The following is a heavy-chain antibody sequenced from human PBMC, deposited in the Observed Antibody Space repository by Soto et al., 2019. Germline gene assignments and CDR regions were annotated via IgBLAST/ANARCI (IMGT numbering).Heavy chain of an antibody. CDR1: GGTFSSYA. CDR3: ARAYQSTTVTTRYYGMDV. V-gene: IGHV1-69*06. CDR2: IIPIFGTA. Sequence: QVQLVQSGAEVKKPGSSVKVSCKASGGTFSSYAISWVRQAPGQGLEWMGGIIPIFGTANYAQKFQGRVTITADKSTSTAYMELSSLRSEDTAVYYCARAYQSTTVTTRYYGMDVWGQGTTVTVSS. D-gene: IGHD4-17*01. J-gene: IGHJ6*02.